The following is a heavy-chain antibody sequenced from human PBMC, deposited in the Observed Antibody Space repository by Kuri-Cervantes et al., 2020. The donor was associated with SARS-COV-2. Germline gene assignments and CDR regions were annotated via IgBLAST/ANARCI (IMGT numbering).Heavy chain of an antibody. D-gene: IGHD1-7*01. Sequence: GGSLRLSCAVSGFYFGHYYMSWIRQAPGKGLEWISFISSSGTYINYADSVKGRFTISRDGAKNTLYLQMNSLRAEDTAVYYCARGVAELRYYGMDVWGQGTTVTVSS. J-gene: IGHJ6*01. CDR3: ARGVAELRYYGMDV. CDR1: GFYFGHYY. V-gene: IGHV3-11*06. CDR2: ISSSGTYI.